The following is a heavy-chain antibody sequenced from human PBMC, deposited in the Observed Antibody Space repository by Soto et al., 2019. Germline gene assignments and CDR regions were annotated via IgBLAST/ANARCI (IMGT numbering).Heavy chain of an antibody. CDR2: IHYSGST. CDR1: GGSITGYY. Sequence: QVQLQESGPGLVKPSETLSLTCTVSGGSITGYYWTWIRQPPGKGLVWIGYIHYSGSTNYNPSLKSRLTLSVDTSKNQFSLNLSSVTAADTAVYYCARHSAIRGDLGYWGQGTLVTVSS. D-gene: IGHD3-10*01. V-gene: IGHV4-59*08. J-gene: IGHJ4*02. CDR3: ARHSAIRGDLGY.